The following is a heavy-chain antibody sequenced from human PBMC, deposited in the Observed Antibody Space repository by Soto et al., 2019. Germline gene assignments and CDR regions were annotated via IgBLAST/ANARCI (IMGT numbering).Heavy chain of an antibody. CDR2: ISYDGSDK. D-gene: IGHD3-10*01. J-gene: IGHJ4*02. CDR1: GFTFSDYA. V-gene: IGHV3-30*03. CDR3: ARVSTVVHWFGELDY. Sequence: QVQLVESGGGVGQPGRSLRLSCTASGFTFSDYAMHWVRQAPGKGLEGVAVISYDGSDKYYADSVKGRFTISRDNSKNTLYLQVNSLSPDDTAVYYCARVSTVVHWFGELDYWGQGVLVTVSS.